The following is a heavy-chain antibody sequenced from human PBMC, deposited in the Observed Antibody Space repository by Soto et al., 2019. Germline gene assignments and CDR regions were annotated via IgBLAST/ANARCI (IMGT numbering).Heavy chain of an antibody. CDR3: ARRVKKYCSGGTCYQGYYYYMDV. V-gene: IGHV3-48*01. CDR2: ISRTGSTI. CDR1: GFTFGNYG. J-gene: IGHJ6*03. D-gene: IGHD2-15*01. Sequence: EVQLVESGGGLVQPGGSLRVSCAASGFTFGNYGMNWVRQAPGKGLEWVSYISRTGSTIYYADSVQGRFTISRDNAKNSLYLQMNSLRAEDTAVYYCARRVKKYCSGGTCYQGYYYYMDVWGKGTTVTVSS.